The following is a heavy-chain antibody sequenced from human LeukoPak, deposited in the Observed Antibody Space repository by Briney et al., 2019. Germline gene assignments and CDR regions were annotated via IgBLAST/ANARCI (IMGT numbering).Heavy chain of an antibody. J-gene: IGHJ4*02. V-gene: IGHV1-2*02. CDR3: ARALFDDFWSGYYYYFDY. CDR1: GYTFTGYY. Sequence: ASVKVSCKASGYTFTGYYMHWVRQAPGQGLEWMGWINLNSGGTNYAQKFQGRVTMTRDTSISTAYMELSRLRSDDTAVYYCARALFDDFWSGYYYYFDYWGQGTLVTVSS. CDR2: INLNSGGT. D-gene: IGHD3-3*01.